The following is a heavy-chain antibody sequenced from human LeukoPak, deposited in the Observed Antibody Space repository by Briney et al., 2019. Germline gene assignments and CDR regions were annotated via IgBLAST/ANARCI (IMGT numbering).Heavy chain of an antibody. CDR2: IKSSNT. CDR3: ARVPDWTYVPDY. V-gene: IGHV4-61*02. D-gene: IGHD3-16*01. CDR1: GGSISSDLFH. J-gene: IGHJ4*02. Sequence: SETLSLTCTVSGGSISSDLFHWTWVRQPAGKGLEWIERIKSSNTNYNPSLKSRVSISLDTSTNQFSLKLSSLTAADTAVYYCARVPDWTYVPDYWGQGTLVTVSS.